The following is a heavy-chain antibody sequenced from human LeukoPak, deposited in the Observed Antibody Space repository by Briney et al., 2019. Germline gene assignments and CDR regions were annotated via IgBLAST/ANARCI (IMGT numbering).Heavy chain of an antibody. J-gene: IGHJ6*02. CDR1: GFTFSSYS. CDR2: ISSSSTYI. CDR3: ATDSKVGYDYYYYGMDV. Sequence: GGSLRLSCAASGFTFSSYSMNWVRQAPGKGLEWVSSISSSSTYISYADSVKGRFTISRDNAKNSLYLQMNSLRAEDTAVYYCATDSKVGYDYYYYGMDVWGQGTTVTVSS. V-gene: IGHV3-21*01. D-gene: IGHD1-26*01.